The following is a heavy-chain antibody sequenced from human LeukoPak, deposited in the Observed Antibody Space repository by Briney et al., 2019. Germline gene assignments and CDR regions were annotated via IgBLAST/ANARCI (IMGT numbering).Heavy chain of an antibody. J-gene: IGHJ4*02. CDR3: ARGRMAGTYVFDY. Sequence: GASVKVSCTASGDTFSSYAISWVRQAPGQGLEWMGGIIPIFGTANYAQKFQGRVTITADESTSTAYMDLSSLRSEDTAVYYCARGRMAGTYVFDYWGQGTLVTVSS. CDR1: GDTFSSYA. V-gene: IGHV1-69*13. D-gene: IGHD6-19*01. CDR2: IIPIFGTA.